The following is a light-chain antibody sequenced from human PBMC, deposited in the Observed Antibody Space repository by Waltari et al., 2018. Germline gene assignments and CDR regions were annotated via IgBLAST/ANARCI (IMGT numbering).Light chain of an antibody. V-gene: IGLV2-14*01. CDR1: SSDVGGYNY. J-gene: IGLJ3*02. CDR2: DVT. Sequence: QSALTPPASVSGSPGQSITISCTGTSSDVGGYNYVAWFQQDPGRVPQLMIYDVTNRPSGVSNRFSGSKSGNTASLTISGLQAEDEADYYCSSYTSSGTWVFGGGTKLTVL. CDR3: SSYTSSGTWV.